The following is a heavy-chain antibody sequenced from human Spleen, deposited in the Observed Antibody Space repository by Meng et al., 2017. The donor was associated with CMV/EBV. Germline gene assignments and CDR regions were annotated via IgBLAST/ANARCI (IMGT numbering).Heavy chain of an antibody. J-gene: IGHJ3*02. D-gene: IGHD3-3*01. CDR3: AKDRGTLEWLVTKPLDAFDI. Sequence: GESLKTSCVASRFTFDNYGMYWVRQAPGKGLEWVAFIRYDGSNEYYADSVKGRFIIYRDNSKNTLYLQMSSLRAEDTAVYYCAKDRGTLEWLVTKPLDAFDIWGQGTVVTVSS. V-gene: IGHV3-30*02. CDR1: RFTFDNYG. CDR2: IRYDGSNE.